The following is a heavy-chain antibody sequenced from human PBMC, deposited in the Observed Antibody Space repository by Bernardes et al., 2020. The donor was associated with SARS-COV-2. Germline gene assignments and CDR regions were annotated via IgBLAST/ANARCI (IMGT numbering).Heavy chain of an antibody. CDR1: GGSIISYF. J-gene: IGHJ4*02. CDR2: IYYSGST. V-gene: IGHV4-59*08. D-gene: IGHD5-12*01. Sequence: SETLSLTCTVSGGSIISYFWSWIRQPPGKGLEWIGYIYYSGSTYYNPSLKSRVTISVDTSKNQFSLKLSSVTAADTAVYYCARHNEYSAYDSHFDYWSQGNLVTVSS. CDR3: ARHNEYSAYDSHFDY.